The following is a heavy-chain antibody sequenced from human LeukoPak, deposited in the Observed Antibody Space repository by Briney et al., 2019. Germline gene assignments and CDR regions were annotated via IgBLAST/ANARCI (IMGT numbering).Heavy chain of an antibody. J-gene: IGHJ4*02. CDR2: ISGSGGNT. D-gene: IGHD6-19*01. Sequence: PGGSLRLSCAASGFTFSSYAMSWVRKAPGEGLEWVSAISGSGGNTYYADSVKGRFTISRDNSKNTLNLQVNSLRSEDTALYSCEKRKREATGWYGKNDYWGQGPLVPVSS. CDR3: EKRKREATGWYGKNDY. V-gene: IGHV3-23*01. CDR1: GFTFSSYA.